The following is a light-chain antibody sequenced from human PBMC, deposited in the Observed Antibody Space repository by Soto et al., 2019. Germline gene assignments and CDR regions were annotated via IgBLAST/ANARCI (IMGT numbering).Light chain of an antibody. Sequence: DIRLTQSPSFLSASVGDRVTITCRASQGISSYLAWYQQKPGKAPKLLIYAASTLQSGVPSRFSATVSGTEFSLTITSLQPEDFATYYCQQLFDSPITFGQGTRLEIK. CDR3: QQLFDSPIT. CDR1: QGISSY. V-gene: IGKV1-9*01. J-gene: IGKJ5*01. CDR2: AAS.